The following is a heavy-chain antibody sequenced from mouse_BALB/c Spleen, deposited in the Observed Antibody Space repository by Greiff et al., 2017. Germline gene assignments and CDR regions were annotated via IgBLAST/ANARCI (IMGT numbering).Heavy chain of an antibody. V-gene: IGHV1-9*01. J-gene: IGHJ2*01. CDR2: ILPGSGST. CDR3: ARGEGY. Sequence: QVQLKQSGAELMKPGASVKISFKATGYTFSSYWIEWVKQRPGHGLEWIGEILPGSGSTNYNEKFKGKATFTADTSSNTAYMQLSSLTSEDSAVYYCARGEGYWGQGTTLTVSS. CDR1: GYTFSSYW.